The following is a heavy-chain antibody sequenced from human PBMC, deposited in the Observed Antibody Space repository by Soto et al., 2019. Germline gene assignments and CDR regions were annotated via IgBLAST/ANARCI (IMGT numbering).Heavy chain of an antibody. CDR2: INPSGGST. D-gene: IGHD6-13*01. CDR1: GYTLTSYY. V-gene: IGHV1-46*04. CDR3: ARDGSPEDTKPRPYSSRWYLSYYYCMDV. J-gene: IGHJ6*01. Sequence: ASVKVSCKASGYTLTSYYMHWVRHDPGQRLEWREIINPSGGSTSYAQKLQGRVTMTRDTATSTVYMELSSLRSEDTAVYYCARDGSPEDTKPRPYSSRWYLSYYYCMDVWGQGTTVTVSS.